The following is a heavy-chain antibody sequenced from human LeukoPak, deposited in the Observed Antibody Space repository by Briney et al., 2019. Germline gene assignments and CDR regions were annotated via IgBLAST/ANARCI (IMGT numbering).Heavy chain of an antibody. D-gene: IGHD4/OR15-4a*01. J-gene: IGHJ4*02. CDR1: GGTFSSYA. CDR3: ASIPANYGDLGYFDY. V-gene: IGHV1-69*13. CDR2: IIPIFGTA. Sequence: ASVKVSCKASGGTFSSYAISWVRQAPGQGLEWMGGIIPIFGTANYAQRFQGRVTITADESTSTAYMELSSLRSEDTAVYYCASIPANYGDLGYFDYWGQGTLVTVSS.